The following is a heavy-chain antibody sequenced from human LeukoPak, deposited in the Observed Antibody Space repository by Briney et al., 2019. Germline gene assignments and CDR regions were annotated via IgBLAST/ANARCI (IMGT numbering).Heavy chain of an antibody. CDR1: RFTLFDYI. J-gene: IGHJ4*02. CDR2: VGISSGNT. D-gene: IGHD5-12*01. Sequence: GGALRHSSAASRFTLFDYIMNWVRPAPGKGLEWISHVGISSGNTNYADSVKGRFTISGDSAKNSVFLQMNSLRVEDTAVYCYARDHRYAFDNWGQGTLVTVSS. V-gene: IGHV3-48*04. CDR3: ARDHRYAFDN.